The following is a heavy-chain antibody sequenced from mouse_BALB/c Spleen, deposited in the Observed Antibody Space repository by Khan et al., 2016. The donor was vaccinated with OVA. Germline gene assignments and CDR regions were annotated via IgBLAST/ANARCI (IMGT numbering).Heavy chain of an antibody. Sequence: VQLQQSGAELAKPGASVKMSCKASGYTFTNYWMHWVKQRPGQGLEWIGYVNPRTGYIEYNQKFKDKATLNADKSSSTAYIQLTSLTSEDSAVYYGYYGSVMDDWGQGTSVTVSS. CDR2: VNPRTGYI. CDR1: GYTFTNYW. J-gene: IGHJ4*01. D-gene: IGHD1-1*01. CDR3: YYGSVMDD. V-gene: IGHV1-7*01.